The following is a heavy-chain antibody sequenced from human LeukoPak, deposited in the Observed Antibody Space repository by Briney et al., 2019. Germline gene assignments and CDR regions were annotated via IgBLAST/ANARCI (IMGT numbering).Heavy chain of an antibody. D-gene: IGHD1-26*01. Sequence: SVKVSCKASGGTFSSYAISWVRQAPGQGLEWMGRIIPILGIANYAQKFQGRVTITADKSTSTAYMELSSLRSEDTAVYYCARAIVGAPDGGDYWGQGTLVTVSS. J-gene: IGHJ4*02. CDR1: GGTFSSYA. V-gene: IGHV1-69*04. CDR3: ARAIVGAPDGGDY. CDR2: IIPILGIA.